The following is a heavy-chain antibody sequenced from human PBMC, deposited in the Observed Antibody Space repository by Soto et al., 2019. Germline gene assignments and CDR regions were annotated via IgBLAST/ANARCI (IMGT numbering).Heavy chain of an antibody. Sequence: SETLSLTCTVSGGSISSSSYYWGWIRQPPGKGLEWIGSIYYSGSTYYNPSLKSRVTISVDTSKNQFSLKLSSVTAADTAVYYCARHGEGRRERATVTTFWWFDPWGQGSLVTVAS. CDR2: IYYSGST. D-gene: IGHD4-17*01. CDR1: GGSISSSSYY. J-gene: IGHJ5*02. CDR3: ARHGEGRRERATVTTFWWFDP. V-gene: IGHV4-39*01.